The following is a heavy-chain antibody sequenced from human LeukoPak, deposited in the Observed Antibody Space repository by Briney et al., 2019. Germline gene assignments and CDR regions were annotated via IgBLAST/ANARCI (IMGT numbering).Heavy chain of an antibody. CDR3: AGSSWDKYYFDY. V-gene: IGHV4-34*01. CDR1: GGSFSGYY. Sequence: SETLSLTCAVYGGSFSGYYWSWIRQPPGKGLEWNGEINHSGSTNYNPSLKSRVTISVDTSKNQFSLKLSSVTAADTAVYYCAGSSWDKYYFDYWGQGTLVTVSS. CDR2: INHSGST. J-gene: IGHJ4*02. D-gene: IGHD6-13*01.